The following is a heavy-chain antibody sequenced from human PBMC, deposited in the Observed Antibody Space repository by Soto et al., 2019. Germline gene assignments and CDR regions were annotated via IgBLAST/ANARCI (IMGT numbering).Heavy chain of an antibody. CDR2: ISSSSSYI. V-gene: IGHV3-21*01. CDR3: ARAKLGYCSSTSCYDYYYYYYGMDV. D-gene: IGHD2-2*01. J-gene: IGHJ6*02. CDR1: GFTFSSYS. Sequence: KPGGSMRLSCAASGFTFSSYSMNWVRQAPGKGLEWVSSISSSSSYIYYADSVKGRFTISRDNAKNSLYLQMNSLRAEDTAVYYCARAKLGYCSSTSCYDYYYYYYGMDVWGQGTTVTVSS.